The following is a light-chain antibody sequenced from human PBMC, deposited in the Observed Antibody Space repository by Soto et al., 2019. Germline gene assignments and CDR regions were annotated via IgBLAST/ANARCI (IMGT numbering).Light chain of an antibody. J-gene: IGKJ1*01. V-gene: IGKV3-20*01. CDR2: GAY. CDR1: QSVSSSY. Sequence: EIVLTQSPGTLSFSPGERATLSCRASQSVSSSYLAWYQQRPGQAPRLLIYGAYSRATGIPDRFSGSGSGTDFTLTISRLEPEDFAVYYCQQYGSSPTWTFGQGTKVDIK. CDR3: QQYGSSPTWT.